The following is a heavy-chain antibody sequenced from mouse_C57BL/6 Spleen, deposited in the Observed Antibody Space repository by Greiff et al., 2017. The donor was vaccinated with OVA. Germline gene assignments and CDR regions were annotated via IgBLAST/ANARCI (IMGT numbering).Heavy chain of an antibody. CDR2: IDPSDSET. Sequence: QVQLQQPGAELVRPGSSVKLSCKASGYTFTSYWMHWVKQRPIQGLEWIGNIDPSDSETHYNQKFKDKATLTVDKSSSTSYMQLSSLTSEDSAVYYCAGALWYNYAMDYWGQGTSVTVSS. V-gene: IGHV1-52*01. D-gene: IGHD6-1*01. J-gene: IGHJ4*01. CDR3: AGALWYNYAMDY. CDR1: GYTFTSYW.